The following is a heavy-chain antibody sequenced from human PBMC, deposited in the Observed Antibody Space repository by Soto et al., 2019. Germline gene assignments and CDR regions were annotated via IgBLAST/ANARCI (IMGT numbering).Heavy chain of an antibody. V-gene: IGHV1-69*13. CDR3: ARDRGAVAGTPNYYYYGMDV. CDR2: IIPIFGTA. CDR1: GGTFSSYA. Sequence: ASVKVSCKASGGTFSSYAISWVRQAPGQGLEWMGGIIPIFGTANYAQKFQGRVTITADESTSTAYMELSSLRSEDTAVYYCARDRGAVAGTPNYYYYGMDVWGQGTTVTVSS. D-gene: IGHD6-19*01. J-gene: IGHJ6*02.